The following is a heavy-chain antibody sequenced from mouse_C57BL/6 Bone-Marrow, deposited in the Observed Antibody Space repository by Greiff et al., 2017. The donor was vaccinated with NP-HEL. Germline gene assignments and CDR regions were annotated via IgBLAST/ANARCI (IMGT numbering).Heavy chain of an antibody. V-gene: IGHV1-59*01. CDR2: IDPSDSYT. CDR3: AREGDY. Sequence: QVQLQQPGAELVRPGTSVKLSCKASGYTFTSYCMHWVKQRPGQGLEWIGVIDPSDSYTNYNQKFKGKATLTVDTSSSTAYMQLSSLTSEDSAVYYCAREGDYWGQGTTLTVSS. J-gene: IGHJ2*01. CDR1: GYTFTSYC.